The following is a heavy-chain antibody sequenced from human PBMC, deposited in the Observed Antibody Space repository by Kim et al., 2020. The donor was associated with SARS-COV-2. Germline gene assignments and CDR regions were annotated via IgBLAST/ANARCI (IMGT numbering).Heavy chain of an antibody. CDR1: GYALSDLA. CDR2: FDPEGGET. CDR3: ATFANYPYYDYGLDV. J-gene: IGHJ6*02. V-gene: IGHV1-24*01. Sequence: ASVKVSCNISGYALSDLAIHWVRQAPGGGLEWMGGFDPEGGETVYAQKFQGRVTLTEDTSTDTAYMEVNGLKSDDTAVCFCATFANYPYYDYGLDVWGQGTPVTVSS. D-gene: IGHD1-7*01.